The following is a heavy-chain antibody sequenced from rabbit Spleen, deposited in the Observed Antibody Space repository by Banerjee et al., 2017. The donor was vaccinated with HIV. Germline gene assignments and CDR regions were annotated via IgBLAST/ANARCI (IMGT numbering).Heavy chain of an antibody. Sequence: QQRLEESGGGLVKPGGTLTLTCTVSGFSFSSNWICWVRQAPGKGLEWIACIDTNDGDTDYANWPKGRFTISKTSSTTVTLQMTSLTAADTATYFCARNYVNAFDPWGQGTLVTVS. CDR1: GFSFSSNW. V-gene: IGHV1S45*01. CDR2: IDTNDGDT. CDR3: ARNYVNAFDP. D-gene: IGHD1-1*01. J-gene: IGHJ2*01.